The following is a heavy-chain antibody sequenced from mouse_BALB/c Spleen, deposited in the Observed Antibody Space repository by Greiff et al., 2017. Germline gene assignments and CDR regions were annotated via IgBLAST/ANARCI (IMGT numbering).Heavy chain of an antibody. Sequence: EVQLVESGGGLVKPGGSLKLSCAASGFTFSSYAMSWVRQSPEKRLEWVAEISSGGSYTYYPDTVTGRFTISRDNAKNTLYLEMSSLRSEDTAMYYCARSYYRYDVGFDYWGQGTTLTVSS. J-gene: IGHJ2*01. D-gene: IGHD2-14*01. CDR3: ARSYYRYDVGFDY. CDR2: ISSGGSYT. V-gene: IGHV5-9-4*01. CDR1: GFTFSSYA.